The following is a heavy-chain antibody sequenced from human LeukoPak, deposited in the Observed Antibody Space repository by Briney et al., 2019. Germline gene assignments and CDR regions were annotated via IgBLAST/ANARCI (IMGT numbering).Heavy chain of an antibody. V-gene: IGHV4-39*07. Sequence: SETLSLTCNVSGGSFTSSNYYWVWLRQPPGKGLEWIGSMYYYTGTTHYNPSLKSRVAISVDTSNNRFSLKLSSVTAADTAVYYCARVNGDDIFGEGYYFDYWGQGTLVTVSS. J-gene: IGHJ4*02. CDR3: ARVNGDDIFGEGYYFDY. CDR2: MYYYTGTT. CDR1: GGSFTSSNYY. D-gene: IGHD3-10*01.